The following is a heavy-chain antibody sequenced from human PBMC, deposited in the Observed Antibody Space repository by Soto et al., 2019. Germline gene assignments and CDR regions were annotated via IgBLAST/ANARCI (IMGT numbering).Heavy chain of an antibody. CDR1: GGSFSGYY. CDR3: ARESIYAENWFDP. V-gene: IGHV4-34*01. D-gene: IGHD6-6*01. Sequence: QVQLQQWGAGLLKPSETLSLTCAVYGGSFSGYYWSWIRQPPGQGLEWIGEINHSGSTNYNPSLKSRVTISVDTSKNQFSLKLSSVTAADTAVYYCARESIYAENWFDPWGQGTLVTVSS. J-gene: IGHJ5*02. CDR2: INHSGST.